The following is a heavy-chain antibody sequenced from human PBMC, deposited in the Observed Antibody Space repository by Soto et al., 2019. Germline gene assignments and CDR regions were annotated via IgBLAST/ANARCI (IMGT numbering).Heavy chain of an antibody. V-gene: IGHV1-69*04. CDR2: VIHNLGVT. CDR3: ARDKGYCSDTSCPDFDY. CDR1: GGTLSSYT. Sequence: QVQLVQSGAEVKKPGSSVKVSCTAYGGTLSSYTFSWVRQAPGQGLVWMGRVIHNLGVTNYAKKFQGRFTIVVDTSTSTDYMELNSLRYEDTAVYYCARDKGYCSDTSCPDFDYWGQGSLVTVSS. J-gene: IGHJ4*02. D-gene: IGHD2-15*01.